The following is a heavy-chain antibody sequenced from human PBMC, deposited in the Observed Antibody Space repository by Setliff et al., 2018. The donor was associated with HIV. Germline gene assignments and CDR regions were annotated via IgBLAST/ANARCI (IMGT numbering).Heavy chain of an antibody. CDR1: GGSISSGDYY. V-gene: IGHV4-30-4*08. D-gene: IGHD2-2*02. Sequence: SETLSLTCTVSGGSISSGDYYWNWIRQPPGKGLEWIGYIYDSGSTYSNPSLKSRVTISVHRSKNQFSLKLSSVTAADTAVYYCARSILVPAAIDYYYYGMDVWGQGATVTVSS. CDR3: ARSILVPAAIDYYYYGMDV. J-gene: IGHJ6*02. CDR2: IYDSGST.